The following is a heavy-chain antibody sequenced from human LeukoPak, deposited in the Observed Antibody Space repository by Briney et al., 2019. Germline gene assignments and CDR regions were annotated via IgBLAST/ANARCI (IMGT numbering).Heavy chain of an antibody. CDR2: ISYDGSNK. V-gene: IGHV3-30*04. Sequence: GGSLRLSCAASGFTFSSYAMHWVRQAPGKGLEWVAVISYDGSNKYYADSVKGRFTISRDNSKNTLYLQMNSLRAEDTAVYYCAKEDGSGSYYLYPDYWGQGTLVTVSS. CDR3: AKEDGSGSYYLYPDY. D-gene: IGHD3-10*01. J-gene: IGHJ4*02. CDR1: GFTFSSYA.